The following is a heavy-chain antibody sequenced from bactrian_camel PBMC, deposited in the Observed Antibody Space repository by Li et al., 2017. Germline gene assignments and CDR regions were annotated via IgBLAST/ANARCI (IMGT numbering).Heavy chain of an antibody. V-gene: IGHV3S54*01. J-gene: IGHJ4*01. CDR2: ILTGGRGT. D-gene: IGHD7*01. Sequence: HVQLVESGGDSVQPGGSLSLSCTYSEGTSSAVCQMALFRRRQSSPLAREAVALILTGGRGTYHADPVKGRFTMSRDPFKKTVYLQMNDLESGDTGVYTCAADKDTWCHSTDVRDYPYQGQGTQVTVS. CDR1: EGTSSAVCQMA.